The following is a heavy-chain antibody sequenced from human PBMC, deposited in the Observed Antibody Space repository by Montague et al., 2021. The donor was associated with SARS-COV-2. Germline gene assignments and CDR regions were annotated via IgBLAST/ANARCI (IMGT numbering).Heavy chain of an antibody. Sequence: PALVKPTHTLTLTCAFSGFSLATEGMCVNWIRQPPGKAPEWLARIDWDDDKYFSSSLKTRLTISKDTSRNQVVLTMTNMDPVDTGTYYCARSRVMSTVQGDNWFDSWGQGTLVTVSS. D-gene: IGHD3-10*02. V-gene: IGHV2-70*11. CDR3: ARSRVMSTVQGDNWFDS. CDR2: IDWDDDK. J-gene: IGHJ5*01. CDR1: GFSLATEGMC.